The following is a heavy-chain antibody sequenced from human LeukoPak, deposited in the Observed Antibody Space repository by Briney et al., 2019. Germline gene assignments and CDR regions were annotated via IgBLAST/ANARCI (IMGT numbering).Heavy chain of an antibody. CDR2: IKSKTDGGAI. D-gene: IGHD2-15*01. Sequence: GGSLRLSCAASGFTFSNAWMSWVRQAPGKGLDWVGRIKSKTDGGAIDYAAPVKGRFTISRDDSKNTLYLQMSSLKTEDTAVYFCTTDDWAVAVAATHHNWFHPWGQGTLVTVSS. CDR1: GFTFSNAW. CDR3: TTDDWAVAVAATHHNWFHP. J-gene: IGHJ5*02. V-gene: IGHV3-15*01.